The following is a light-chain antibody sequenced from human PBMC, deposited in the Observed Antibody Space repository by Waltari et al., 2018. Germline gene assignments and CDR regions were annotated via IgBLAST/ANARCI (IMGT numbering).Light chain of an antibody. V-gene: IGKV2-30*02. CDR1: QSLVHTDGHTY. J-gene: IGKJ1*01. Sequence: DVVMTQSPLSLPVSLGQPASISCRASQSLVHTDGHTYLNWFQQRPGQSPRRLIYKASNRDSGVPDRFSGSGSGTAFTLNISRVEAEDVGIYYCMQATHWPLTFGQGTKVEIK. CDR3: MQATHWPLT. CDR2: KAS.